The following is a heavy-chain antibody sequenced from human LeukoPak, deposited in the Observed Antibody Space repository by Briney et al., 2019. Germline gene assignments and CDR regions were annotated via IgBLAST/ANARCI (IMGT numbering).Heavy chain of an antibody. V-gene: IGHV3-74*01. CDR1: GFTISSYW. CDR2: INPAGSVT. D-gene: IGHD6-19*01. Sequence: QAGGSLRLSCSASGFTISSYWMHWVRQAPGKGLVWVSRINPAGSVTNHADSVRGRFTISRDTATNTLYLEMNSLRAEDTAVYYCASSIAVAGRNFDYWGQGTLVTVSS. CDR3: ASSIAVAGRNFDY. J-gene: IGHJ4*02.